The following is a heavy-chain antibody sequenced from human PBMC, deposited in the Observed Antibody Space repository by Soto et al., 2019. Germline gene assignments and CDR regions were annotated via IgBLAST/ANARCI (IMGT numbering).Heavy chain of an antibody. V-gene: IGHV4-31*03. CDR2: IYHTGKT. Sequence: SETLSLTCTVSGDAIYIGGYYWTWIRQHPGKGLEWIGYIYHTGKTYYNPSLESRVTMSVDTSKNQFSLKLASVTAADTAFYYCGSVRPSGYVLSWGQGTLVTVS. J-gene: IGHJ5*02. CDR3: GSVRPSGYVLS. D-gene: IGHD6-25*01. CDR1: GDAIYIGGYY.